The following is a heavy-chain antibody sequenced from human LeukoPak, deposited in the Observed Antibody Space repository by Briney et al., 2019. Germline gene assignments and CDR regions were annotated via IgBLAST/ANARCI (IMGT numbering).Heavy chain of an antibody. CDR2: IYTSGST. D-gene: IGHD3-16*02. J-gene: IGHJ4*02. CDR1: GGSISSGSYY. V-gene: IGHV4-61*02. Sequence: SQTLSLTCTVSGGSISSGSYYWSWIRQPGGKGLEWIGRIYTSGSTNYNPSVKSRFTISVDRTKNEFSRKLRDVTAADTAVYYCARERDYVWGSYRYSPCFDYWGQGTLVTVSS. CDR3: ARERDYVWGSYRYSPCFDY.